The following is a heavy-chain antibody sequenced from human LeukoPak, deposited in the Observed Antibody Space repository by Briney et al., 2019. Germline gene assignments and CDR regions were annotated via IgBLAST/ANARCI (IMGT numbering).Heavy chain of an antibody. V-gene: IGHV4-39*01. CDR3: ARRVPSMVEGAFDI. J-gene: IGHJ3*02. CDR2: IYYSGST. D-gene: IGHD4/OR15-4a*01. Sequence: EPSETLSLTCTVSGGSISSSSYYWGWIRQPPGKGLEWIGSIYYSGSTYYNPSLKSRVTISVDTSKDQFSLKLSSVTAADTAVYYCARRVPSMVEGAFDIWGQGTMVTVSS. CDR1: GGSISSSSYY.